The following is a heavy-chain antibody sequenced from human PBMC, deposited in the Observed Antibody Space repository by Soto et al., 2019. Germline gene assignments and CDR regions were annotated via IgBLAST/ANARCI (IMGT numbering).Heavy chain of an antibody. CDR3: ARSPAGYSYGYGADN. Sequence: QVQLVESGGGVVQPGRSLRLSCAASGFTFSTYGMHWVRQAPGKGLEWVAVIWYDGSNKCYADSVKGRFTISRDNSKNTLYLQMNSLRAEDTAVYYCARSPAGYSYGYGADNWGQGTLVTVSS. J-gene: IGHJ4*02. CDR2: IWYDGSNK. D-gene: IGHD5-18*01. CDR1: GFTFSTYG. V-gene: IGHV3-33*01.